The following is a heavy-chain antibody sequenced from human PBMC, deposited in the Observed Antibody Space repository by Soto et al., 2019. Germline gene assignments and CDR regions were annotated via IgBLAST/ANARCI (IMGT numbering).Heavy chain of an antibody. D-gene: IGHD2-2*02. J-gene: IGHJ6*02. Sequence: GGSLRLSCAASGFTVSSNYMSWVRQAPGKGLEWVSVIYSGGSTYYADSVKGRFAISRDNSKNTLYLQMNSLRAEDTAVYYCARVSAYCSSTSCYTGPSYYYYGMDVWGQGTTVTVSS. CDR3: ARVSAYCSSTSCYTGPSYYYYGMDV. CDR1: GFTVSSNY. CDR2: IYSGGST. V-gene: IGHV3-53*01.